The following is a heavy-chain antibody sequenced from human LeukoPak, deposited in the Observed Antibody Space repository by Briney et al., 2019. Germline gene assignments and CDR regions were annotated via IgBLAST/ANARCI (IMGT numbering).Heavy chain of an antibody. J-gene: IGHJ4*02. CDR2: ISYDGSNK. D-gene: IGHD5-24*01. CDR3: ARGSGERWLQFLGNYFDY. V-gene: IGHV3-30*03. Sequence: HTGRSLRLSCAASGFTFSTYGMHWVRQAPGKGLEWVALISYDGSNKYYADSVKGRFTISRDNSKNTLFLQMNSLRAEDTAVYYCARGSGERWLQFLGNYFDYWGQGTLVTVSS. CDR1: GFTFSTYG.